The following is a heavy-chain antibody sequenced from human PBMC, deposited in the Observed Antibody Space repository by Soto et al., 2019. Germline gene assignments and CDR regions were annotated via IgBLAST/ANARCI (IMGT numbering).Heavy chain of an antibody. CDR3: AREYRIATSHEFDP. CDR2: IIPIFGTA. CDR1: GGTFSSYA. D-gene: IGHD6-13*01. Sequence: QVQLVQSGAEVKKPGSSVKVSCKATGGTFSSYAISWVRQAPGQGLEWMGGIIPIFGTANYAQKFQGRVTITADESTSTAYMELSSLRSEDTALYYCAREYRIATSHEFDPWGQGTLVTVSS. J-gene: IGHJ5*02. V-gene: IGHV1-69*12.